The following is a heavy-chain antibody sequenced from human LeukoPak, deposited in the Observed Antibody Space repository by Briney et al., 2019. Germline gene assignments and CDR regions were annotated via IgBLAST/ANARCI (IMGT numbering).Heavy chain of an antibody. CDR2: LYDSGRI. V-gene: IGHV4-59*12. CDR3: AHLDHYDLHFDY. J-gene: IGHJ4*02. Sequence: SETLSLTCTVSGGSINNFYWTWLRQPPGKGLEWIGYLYDSGRINYNPSLKSRVTMSVDTSKNQFSLKLSSVTAADTAVYYCAHLDHYDLHFDYWGQGTLVTVSS. CDR1: GGSINNFY. D-gene: IGHD3-22*01.